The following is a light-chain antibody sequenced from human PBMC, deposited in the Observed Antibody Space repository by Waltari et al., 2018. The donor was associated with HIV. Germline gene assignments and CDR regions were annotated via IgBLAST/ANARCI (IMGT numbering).Light chain of an antibody. CDR3: QQYGSSREYT. CDR2: GAS. J-gene: IGKJ2*01. V-gene: IGKV3-20*01. Sequence: DIVLTQSPGPLSLSPGERATLSCRASQSVRRNFLAWYHQKPGQAPRLLIYGASTRAPGIPDRFSGTGSGTDFTLTISRLEPEDFGVFYCQQYGSSREYTFGQGTKLEIK. CDR1: QSVRRNF.